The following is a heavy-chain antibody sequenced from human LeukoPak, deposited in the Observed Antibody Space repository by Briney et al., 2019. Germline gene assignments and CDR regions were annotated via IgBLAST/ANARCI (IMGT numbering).Heavy chain of an antibody. CDR2: ISGSGGST. V-gene: IGHV3-23*01. Sequence: PGGSLRLSCAASGFTFNKYVVSWVRQAPGKGLEWVSAISGSGGSTYYADSVKGRFTISRDNSKNTLYLQMNSLRAEDTAVYYCAKDIVVVPAAMGGSDAFDIWGQGTMVTVSS. J-gene: IGHJ3*02. CDR1: GFTFNKYV. CDR3: AKDIVVVPAAMGGSDAFDI. D-gene: IGHD2-2*01.